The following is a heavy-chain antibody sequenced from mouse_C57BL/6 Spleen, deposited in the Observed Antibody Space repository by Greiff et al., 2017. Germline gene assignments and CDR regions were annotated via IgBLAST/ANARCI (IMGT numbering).Heavy chain of an antibody. CDR1: GYTFTSYW. CDR2: INPSSGYT. V-gene: IGHV1-7*01. Sequence: VKLMESGAELAKPGASVKLSCKASGYTFTSYWMHWVKQRPGQGLEWIGYINPSSGYTKYNQKFKDKDTLTADKSSSTAYMQLSSLTYEDSAVYYCARLYDGAMDYWGQGTSVTVSA. CDR3: ARLYDGAMDY. D-gene: IGHD2-3*01. J-gene: IGHJ4*01.